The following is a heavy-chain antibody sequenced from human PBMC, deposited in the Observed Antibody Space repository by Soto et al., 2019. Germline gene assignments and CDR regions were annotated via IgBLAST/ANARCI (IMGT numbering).Heavy chain of an antibody. CDR3: ARDPPLRTNGVPLDP. J-gene: IGHJ5*02. CDR1: GGTFSSYA. V-gene: IGHV1-69*13. CDR2: IIPIFGTA. D-gene: IGHD2-8*01. Sequence: ASVKVSCKASGGTFSSYAIRWVRQAPGQGLEWMGGIIPIFGTANYAQKFQGRVTITADESTSTAYMELSSLRSEDTAVYYCARDPPLRTNGVPLDPWGQGTLVTVSS.